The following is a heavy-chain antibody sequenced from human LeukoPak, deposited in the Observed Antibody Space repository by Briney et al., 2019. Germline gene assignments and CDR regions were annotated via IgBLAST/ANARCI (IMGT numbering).Heavy chain of an antibody. CDR3: ARGSVAGKLAVFDY. CDR2: IIPIFGTA. V-gene: IGHV1-69*13. J-gene: IGHJ4*02. CDR1: GATFSSYA. D-gene: IGHD6-19*01. Sequence: ASVKSPSKASGATFSSYAISWFEQALGQGLEWWGGIIPIFGTANYAQKFQGRVTITADESTSTAYMELSSLRSEDTAVYYCARGSVAGKLAVFDYWGQGTLVTVSS.